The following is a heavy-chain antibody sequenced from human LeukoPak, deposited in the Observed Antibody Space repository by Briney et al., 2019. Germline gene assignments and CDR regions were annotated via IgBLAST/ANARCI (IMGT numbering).Heavy chain of an antibody. CDR1: GLTFSRFG. CDR3: ATSLRPGGGNSFLLDY. V-gene: IGHV3-30*03. J-gene: IGHJ4*02. CDR2: ISYDGSTK. Sequence: GGSLRLSCAASGLTFSRFGMHWVRQATGKGLEWVAVISYDGSTKYYADSVKGRFTISRDNSKNTLYLQMNSLTVHDTAVYYCATSLRPGGGNSFLLDYWGQGILVTVSS. D-gene: IGHD4-23*01.